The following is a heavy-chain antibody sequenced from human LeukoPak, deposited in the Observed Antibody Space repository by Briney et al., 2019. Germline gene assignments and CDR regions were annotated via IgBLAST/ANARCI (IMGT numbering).Heavy chain of an antibody. V-gene: IGHV4-4*02. CDR1: GGSISSSNW. D-gene: IGHD3-22*01. CDR2: IYHSGST. CDR3: ARDPDSSDHYGMDV. J-gene: IGHJ6*02. Sequence: PSETLSLTCAVSGGSISSSNWWSWVRQPPGKGLEWIGEIYHSGSTNYNPSLKSRVTISVDKSKNQFSLKLSSVTAADTAVYYCARDPDSSDHYGMDVWGQGTTVTVSS.